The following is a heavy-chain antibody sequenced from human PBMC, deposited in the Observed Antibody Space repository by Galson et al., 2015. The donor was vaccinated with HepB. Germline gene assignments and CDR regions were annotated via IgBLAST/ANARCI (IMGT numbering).Heavy chain of an antibody. V-gene: IGHV1-69*06. D-gene: IGHD3-9*01. CDR2: IIPIFGTA. Sequence: SVKVSCKASGGTFSRYAISWVRQAPGQGLEWMGGIIPIFGTANYAQKFQGRVTITADKSTSTAYMELSSLRSEDTAVYYCARVARFFELPDYWGQGTLVTVSS. CDR1: GGTFSRYA. J-gene: IGHJ4*02. CDR3: ARVARFFELPDY.